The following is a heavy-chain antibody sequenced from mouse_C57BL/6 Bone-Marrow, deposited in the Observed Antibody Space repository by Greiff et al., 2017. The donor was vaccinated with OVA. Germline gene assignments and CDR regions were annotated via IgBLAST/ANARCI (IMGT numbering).Heavy chain of an antibody. CDR3: ARSDGYYFWFAY. Sequence: VQLQESGAELVKPGASVKISCKASGYAFSSYWMNWVKQRPGKGLEWIGQIYPGDGDTNYNGKFKGKATLTADKSSSTAYMQLSSLTSEDSAVYFCARSDGYYFWFAYWGQGTLVTVSA. V-gene: IGHV1-80*01. J-gene: IGHJ3*01. CDR1: GYAFSSYW. D-gene: IGHD2-3*01. CDR2: IYPGDGDT.